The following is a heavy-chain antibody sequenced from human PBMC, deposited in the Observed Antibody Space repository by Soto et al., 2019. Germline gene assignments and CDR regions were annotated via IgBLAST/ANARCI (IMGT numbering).Heavy chain of an antibody. CDR3: ARGAVADYSRVFDY. J-gene: IGHJ4*02. D-gene: IGHD6-19*01. V-gene: IGHV6-1*01. CDR2: TYYRSKWYK. CDR1: GDSVSSNSAA. Sequence: SQTLSLTCAISGDSVSSNSAAWNWIRQSPSRGLEWLGRTYYRSKWYKDYGLSVKSRITINLDTSKNQISLQLNSVTPEDTAVYYCARGAVADYSRVFDYWGQGTLVTVSS.